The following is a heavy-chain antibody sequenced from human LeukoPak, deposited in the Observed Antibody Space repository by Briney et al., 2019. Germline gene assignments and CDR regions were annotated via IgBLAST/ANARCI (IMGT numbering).Heavy chain of an antibody. CDR3: AREGLELHPNWFDP. J-gene: IGHJ5*02. Sequence: PSETLSLTCTVSGGSISSSSYYWGWIRQPPGKRLEWIVSIYYSGSTYYNPSLKSRVTIYVDTSKNQFSLRMSSVTAADTAVYYCAREGLELHPNWFDPWGQGTLVTVSS. CDR1: GGSISSSSYY. CDR2: IYYSGST. D-gene: IGHD1-7*01. V-gene: IGHV4-39*02.